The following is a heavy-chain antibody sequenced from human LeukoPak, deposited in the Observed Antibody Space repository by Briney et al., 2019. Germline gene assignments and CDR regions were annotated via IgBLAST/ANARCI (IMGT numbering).Heavy chain of an antibody. V-gene: IGHV1-2*02. J-gene: IGHJ4*02. D-gene: IGHD3-10*01. CDR1: GYTFTGYY. CDR3: ARELRVGYYYGSGSYSAPFDY. CDR2: INPNSDGT. Sequence: GASVKVSCKASGYTFTGYYMHWVRQAPGQGLEWMGWINPNSDGTNYAQKFQGRVTMTRDTSISTAYMELSRLRSDDTAVYYCARELRVGYYYGSGSYSAPFDYWGQGTLVTVSS.